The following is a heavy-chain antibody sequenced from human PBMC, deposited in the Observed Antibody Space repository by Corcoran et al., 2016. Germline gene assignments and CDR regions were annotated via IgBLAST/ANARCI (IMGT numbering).Heavy chain of an antibody. CDR2: IYPGGTT. V-gene: IGHV3-53*01. CDR3: ARGESRYYYGMDV. Sequence: EVQLVESGGGLIQPGGSLRLSCAASGFIVSDNYMSWVRQAPGKGLEWVSLIYPGGTTHYADSVKGRFNISRDNSKNTLYLQMNSLRAEDTAVYYCARGESRYYYGMDVWGQGTTVTIS. CDR1: GFIVSDNY. J-gene: IGHJ6*02.